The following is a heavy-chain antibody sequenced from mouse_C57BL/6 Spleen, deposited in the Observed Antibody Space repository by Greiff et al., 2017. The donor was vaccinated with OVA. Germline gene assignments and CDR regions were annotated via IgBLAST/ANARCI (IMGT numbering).Heavy chain of an antibody. CDR2: ISSGSSTI. J-gene: IGHJ1*03. D-gene: IGHD1-1*01. CDR1: GFTFSDYG. V-gene: IGHV5-17*01. CDR3: ARWITKDWYFDV. Sequence: EVQLVESGGGLVKPGGSLKLSCAASGFTFSDYGMHWVRQAPEKGLEWVAYISSGSSTIYYADTVKGRFTISRDNAKNTLFLQMTSLRSEDTAMYYCARWITKDWYFDVWGTGTTVTVSS.